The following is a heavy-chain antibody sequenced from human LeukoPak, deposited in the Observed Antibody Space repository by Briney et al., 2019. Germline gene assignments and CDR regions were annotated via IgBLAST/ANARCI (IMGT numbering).Heavy chain of an antibody. J-gene: IGHJ4*02. CDR1: GGSISSSSYY. V-gene: IGHV4-39*07. CDR3: AAVTVTTYGNYNDY. D-gene: IGHD4-17*01. CDR2: INHSGST. Sequence: SETLSLTCTVSGGSISSSSYYWGWIRQPPGKGLEWIGEINHSGSTNYNPSLKSRVTISVDTSKNQFSLKLSSVTAADTAVYYCAAVTVTTYGNYNDYWGQGTLVTVSS.